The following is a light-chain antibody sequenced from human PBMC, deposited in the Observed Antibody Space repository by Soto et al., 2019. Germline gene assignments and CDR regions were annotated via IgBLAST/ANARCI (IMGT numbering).Light chain of an antibody. J-gene: IGLJ1*01. Sequence: QSVLTQPRSVSGSPRQSVTISCTGTGSDVGHYNYVSWYQQNPGKAPKLMIHDVSKRPSGVPDRFSGSKSGYTASLTISGLQPEDEADYYCAAWDDSLNALFGTGTKVTVL. CDR2: DVS. CDR3: AAWDDSLNAL. V-gene: IGLV2-11*01. CDR1: GSDVGHYNY.